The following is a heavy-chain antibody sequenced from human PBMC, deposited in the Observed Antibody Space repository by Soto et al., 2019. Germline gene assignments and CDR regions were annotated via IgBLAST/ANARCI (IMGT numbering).Heavy chain of an antibody. D-gene: IGHD1-26*01. CDR2: IDPSDSYT. Sequence: PGESLKISCKASGYNFNSHWISWVRQTPGKGLEWMGRIDPSDSYTDYSPSFQGHITISVDHSISTAYLQWNSLKASDTAMYYCARRLGATWFDPWGQGTRVTVSS. CDR1: GYNFNSHW. CDR3: ARRLGATWFDP. V-gene: IGHV5-10-1*01. J-gene: IGHJ5*02.